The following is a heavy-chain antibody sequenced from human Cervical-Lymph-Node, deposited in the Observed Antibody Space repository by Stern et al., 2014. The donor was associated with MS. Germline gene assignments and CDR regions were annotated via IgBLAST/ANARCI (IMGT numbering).Heavy chain of an antibody. D-gene: IGHD3-22*01. CDR2: ISAYNGNT. J-gene: IGHJ6*02. CDR3: AGSVVNYCDSSGYYIYYYYGMDV. V-gene: IGHV1-18*01. Sequence: QVQLVQSGAEVKKPGASVKVSCKASGYTFTSYGISWVRQAPGQGLEWMGWISAYNGNTNYAQKLQGRVTMTTDTSTSTAYMELRSLRSDDTAVYYCAGSVVNYCDSSGYYIYYYYGMDVWGQGTTVTVSS. CDR1: GYTFTSYG.